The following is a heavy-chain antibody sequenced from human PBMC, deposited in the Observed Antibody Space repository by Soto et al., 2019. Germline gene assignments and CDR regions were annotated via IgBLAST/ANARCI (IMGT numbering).Heavy chain of an antibody. CDR2: ISGSGGST. D-gene: IGHD6-19*01. J-gene: IGHJ4*02. V-gene: IGHV3-23*01. CDR3: AKDLESWQWLEMHYFDY. Sequence: GGSLRLSCAASGFTFSSYAMSWVRQAPGKGLEWVSAISGSGGSTYYADSVKGRFTISRDNSKNTLYLQMNSLRAEDTAVYYCAKDLESWQWLEMHYFDYWGQGTLVTVSS. CDR1: GFTFSSYA.